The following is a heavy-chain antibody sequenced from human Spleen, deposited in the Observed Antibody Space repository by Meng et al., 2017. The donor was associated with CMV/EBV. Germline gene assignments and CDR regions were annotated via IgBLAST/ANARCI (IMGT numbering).Heavy chain of an antibody. CDR2: IYSGGSTT. CDR1: GFTFSSYA. CDR3: AKIRGEHCGGGSCYGFDY. Sequence: GESLKISCAASGFTFSSYAMSWVRQAPGKGLEWVSLIYSGGSTTYYADSVKGRFTISRDNSKSLLYLHMNTLTADDTALYYCAKIRGEHCGGGSCYGFDYWGQGTLVTVSS. V-gene: IGHV3-23*03. D-gene: IGHD2-15*01. J-gene: IGHJ4*02.